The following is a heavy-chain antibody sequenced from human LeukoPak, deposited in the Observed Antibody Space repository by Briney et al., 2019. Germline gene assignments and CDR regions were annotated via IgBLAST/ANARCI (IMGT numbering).Heavy chain of an antibody. CDR2: ISSSGNTK. Sequence: GRSLRLSCAASRFTFSSYEMNWVRQAPGKGLEWVSSISSSGNTKHYADSVKGRFTISRDNAKNSLYLQMNSLRAEDTAVYYCARADSSGYYHPINWGQGTLVTVSS. V-gene: IGHV3-48*03. CDR1: RFTFSSYE. CDR3: ARADSSGYYHPIN. J-gene: IGHJ4*02. D-gene: IGHD3-22*01.